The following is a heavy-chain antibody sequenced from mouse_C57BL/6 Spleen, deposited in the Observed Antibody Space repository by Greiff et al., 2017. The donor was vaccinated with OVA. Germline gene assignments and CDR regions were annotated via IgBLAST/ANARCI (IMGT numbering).Heavy chain of an antibody. CDR2: IRSKSNNYAT. J-gene: IGHJ1*03. Sequence: EVHLVESGGGLVQPKGSLKLSCAASGFSFNTYAMNWVRQAPGKGLEWVARIRSKSNNYATYYADSVKDRFTISRDYSESMLYLQMNNLKTEDTAMYYCVRHTLYDYEGYFDVWGTGTTVTVSS. CDR3: VRHTLYDYEGYFDV. CDR1: GFSFNTYA. D-gene: IGHD2-4*01. V-gene: IGHV10-1*01.